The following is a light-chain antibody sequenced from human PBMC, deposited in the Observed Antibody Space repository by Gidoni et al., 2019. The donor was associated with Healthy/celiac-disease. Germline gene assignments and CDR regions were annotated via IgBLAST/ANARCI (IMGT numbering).Light chain of an antibody. CDR3: SSYTSSSTFYV. J-gene: IGLJ1*01. V-gene: IGLV2-14*01. CDR1: SSDVGGYNY. CDR2: EVS. Sequence: QSALTQFASVSGSPGQSITISCTGTSSDVGGYNYVSWYQQHPGKAPKLMIYEVSNRPSGVSNRFSGSKSGNTASLTISGLQAEDEADYYCSSYTSSSTFYVFGTGTKVTVL.